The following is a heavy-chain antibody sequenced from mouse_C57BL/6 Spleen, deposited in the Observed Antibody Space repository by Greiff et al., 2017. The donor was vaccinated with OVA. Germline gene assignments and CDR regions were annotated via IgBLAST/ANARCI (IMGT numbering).Heavy chain of an antibody. CDR3: ARRDYGSSWFAY. V-gene: IGHV5-9*01. CDR1: GFTFSSYT. J-gene: IGHJ3*01. D-gene: IGHD1-1*01. CDR2: ISGGGGNT. Sequence: EVHLVESGGGLVKPGGSLKLSCAASGFTFSSYTMSWVRQTPEKRLEWVATISGGGGNTYYPDSVKGRFTISRDNAKNTLYLQMSSLRSEDTALYYCARRDYGSSWFAYWGQGTLVTVSA.